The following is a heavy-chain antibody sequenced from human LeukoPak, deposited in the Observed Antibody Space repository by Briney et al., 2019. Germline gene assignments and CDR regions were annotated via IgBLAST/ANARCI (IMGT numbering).Heavy chain of an antibody. Sequence: ASVKASCKASGYTFTGYYMHWVRQAPGQGLEWMGWIDPNSGGTNYAQKFQGRVTMTRDTSISTAYMELSRLRSDDTAVYYCARLLWFGELNDYWGQGTLVTVSS. V-gene: IGHV1-2*02. D-gene: IGHD3-10*01. J-gene: IGHJ4*02. CDR1: GYTFTGYY. CDR3: ARLLWFGELNDY. CDR2: IDPNSGGT.